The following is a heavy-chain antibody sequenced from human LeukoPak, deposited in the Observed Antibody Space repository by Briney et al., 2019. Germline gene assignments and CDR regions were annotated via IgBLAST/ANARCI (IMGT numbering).Heavy chain of an antibody. CDR3: AKDLVGSTWSHGFDY. Sequence: GRSLRLSCAASGFTFTSYGMHWVRQAPGKGPEWVAVISYDGSDKSYADSVKGRFTISRDNSKNTLYLQMNSLRAEDTAVYYCAKDLVGSTWSHGFDYWGQGTLVTVSS. J-gene: IGHJ4*02. CDR2: ISYDGSDK. D-gene: IGHD6-13*01. CDR1: GFTFTSYG. V-gene: IGHV3-30*18.